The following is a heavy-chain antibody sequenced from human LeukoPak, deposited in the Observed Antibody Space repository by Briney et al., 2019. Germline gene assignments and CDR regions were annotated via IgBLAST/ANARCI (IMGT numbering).Heavy chain of an antibody. CDR1: GDSISSSNYY. Sequence: SETLSLTCTVSGDSISSSNYYWGWIRQAPGKDLEWIGRIYYSGSTYYNPSLESRVTISVDTSKNQLSLKLSSVTAADTAVYYCARETRRDGCNHFDYWGQGTLVTVSS. V-gene: IGHV4-39*02. CDR3: ARETRRDGCNHFDY. D-gene: IGHD5-24*01. CDR2: IYYSGST. J-gene: IGHJ4*02.